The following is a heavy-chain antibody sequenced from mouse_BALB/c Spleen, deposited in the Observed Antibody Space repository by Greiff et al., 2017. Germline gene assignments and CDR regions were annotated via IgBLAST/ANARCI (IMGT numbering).Heavy chain of an antibody. J-gene: IGHJ3*01. CDR1: GYTFSSYW. V-gene: IGHV1-9*01. Sequence: VQLQQSGAELARPGASVKISCKATGYTFSSYWIEWVKQRPGHGLEWIGEILPGSGSTNYNEKFKGKATFTADTSSNTAYMQLSSLTSEDSAVYYCARRGSSYWGQGTLVTVSA. D-gene: IGHD1-1*01. CDR3: ARRGSSY. CDR2: ILPGSGST.